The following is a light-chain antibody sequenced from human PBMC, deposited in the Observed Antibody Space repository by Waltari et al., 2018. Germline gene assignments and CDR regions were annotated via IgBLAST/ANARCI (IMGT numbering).Light chain of an antibody. CDR1: QTVTGTV. CDR3: HQYDSSPRT. J-gene: IGKJ1*01. V-gene: IGKV3-20*01. Sequence: RPTRSGKSSQTVTGTVVARDQHTPGQPPRLLIDGASIRATGIPDRCSGSGSGTDFTLTISRLEPEDFAVYYCHQYDSSPRTFGQGTKGEIQ. CDR2: GAS.